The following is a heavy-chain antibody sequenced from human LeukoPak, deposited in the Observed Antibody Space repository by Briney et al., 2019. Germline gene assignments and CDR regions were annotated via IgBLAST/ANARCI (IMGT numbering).Heavy chain of an antibody. V-gene: IGHV1-2*02. CDR1: GYTFTGYY. CDR3: ARETTVTHDIGY. J-gene: IGHJ4*02. Sequence: RASVKVSCKASGYTFTGYYMHWVRQAPGQGLEWMGWINPNSGDTNYAQKFQGRVTMTRDTSISTAYMELSRLRSDDTAVYYCARETTVTHDIGYWGQGTLVTVSS. CDR2: INPNSGDT. D-gene: IGHD4-17*01.